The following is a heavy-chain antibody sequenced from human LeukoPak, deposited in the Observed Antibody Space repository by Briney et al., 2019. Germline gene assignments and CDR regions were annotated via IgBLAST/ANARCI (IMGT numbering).Heavy chain of an antibody. V-gene: IGHV3-72*01. Sequence: PGGSLRLSCAASGFTFSDHYLDWVRQAPGKGLDWVGRTRDKAASYTTEYAASVKGRFTVSRDDSKNSLYLQMNSLTTEDTAVYYCVASSLVPGDLDYWGQGTLVTVSS. J-gene: IGHJ4*02. CDR1: GFTFSDHY. CDR3: VASSLVPGDLDY. CDR2: TRDKAASYTT. D-gene: IGHD4-17*01.